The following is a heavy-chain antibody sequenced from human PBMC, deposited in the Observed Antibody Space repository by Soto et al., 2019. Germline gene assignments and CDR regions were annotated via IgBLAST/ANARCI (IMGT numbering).Heavy chain of an antibody. J-gene: IGHJ4*02. CDR1: GGSISSSNW. D-gene: IGHD3-22*01. V-gene: IGHV4-4*02. Sequence: SETLSLTCAVSGGSISSSNWWSWVRQPPGKGLEWIGEIYHSGSTNYNPSLKSRVTISVDKSKNQFSLKLSSVTAADTAVYYCARDFPYYYDSSGYDDYWGQGTPVTVSS. CDR2: IYHSGST. CDR3: ARDFPYYYDSSGYDDY.